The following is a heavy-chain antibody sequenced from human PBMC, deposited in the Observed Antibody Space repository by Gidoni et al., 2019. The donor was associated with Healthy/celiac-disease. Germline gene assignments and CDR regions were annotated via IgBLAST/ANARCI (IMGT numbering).Heavy chain of an antibody. Sequence: QVQLQQWGAGLLKPSETLSLTCAVYGGSFSGYYWSWIRQPPGKGLEWIGEINHSGSTNYNPSLKSRVTISVDTSKNQCSLKLSSVTAADTAVYYCARGGDTAMVRGLDYWGQGTLVTVSS. V-gene: IGHV4-34*01. CDR3: ARGGDTAMVRGLDY. D-gene: IGHD5-18*01. CDR1: GGSFSGYY. CDR2: INHSGST. J-gene: IGHJ4*02.